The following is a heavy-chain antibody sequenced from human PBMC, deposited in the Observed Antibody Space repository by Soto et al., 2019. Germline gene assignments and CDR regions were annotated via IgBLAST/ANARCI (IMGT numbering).Heavy chain of an antibody. CDR2: ITGSGDDT. J-gene: IGHJ5*02. Sequence: GGSLRLSCAVSGFRFSDYAMAWVRQAPGKGLEYVSSITGSGDDTYYAQSVRGRFTIYRDNFRDTLYVQMNSLRAEDTVKYYCAKCGGSNTCIQTGFDPWGPGTLVTVSS. V-gene: IGHV3-23*01. D-gene: IGHD2-15*01. CDR1: GFRFSDYA. CDR3: AKCGGSNTCIQTGFDP.